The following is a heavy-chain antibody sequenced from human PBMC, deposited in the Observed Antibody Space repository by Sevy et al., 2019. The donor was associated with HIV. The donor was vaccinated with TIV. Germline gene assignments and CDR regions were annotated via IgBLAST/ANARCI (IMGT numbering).Heavy chain of an antibody. CDR1: GYTFTSYD. CDR3: ASGYCSSTSCQGAGLDV. D-gene: IGHD2-2*01. Sequence: ASVKVSCKASGYTFTSYDINWVRQATGQGLEWMGWMNPNSGNTGYAQKFQGRVTMTRNTSRSTAYMELSSLRSEDTAVYYCASGYCSSTSCQGAGLDVWGQGTTVTVSS. CDR2: MNPNSGNT. V-gene: IGHV1-8*01. J-gene: IGHJ6*02.